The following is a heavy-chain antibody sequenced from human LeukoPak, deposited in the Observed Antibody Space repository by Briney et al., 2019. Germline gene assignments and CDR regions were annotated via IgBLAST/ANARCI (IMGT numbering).Heavy chain of an antibody. CDR2: IHPNSGDT. J-gene: IGHJ4*02. CDR1: GYTFTRYD. CDR3: ARGKPSDYGANFDY. D-gene: IGHD4/OR15-4a*01. V-gene: IGHV1-8*03. Sequence: SVKVSCKASGYTFTRYDINWVRQATGQGLEWMGWIHPNSGDTGYAQKFQGRVTVIRNTSISTAYMELSSLRSDDTAVYYCARGKPSDYGANFDYWGQGTLVTVSS.